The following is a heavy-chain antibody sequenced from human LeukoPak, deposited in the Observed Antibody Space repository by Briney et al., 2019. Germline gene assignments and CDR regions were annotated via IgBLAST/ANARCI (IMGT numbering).Heavy chain of an antibody. V-gene: IGHV3-64*01. D-gene: IGHD3-10*01. Sequence: GGSLRLSCAASGFTFSSYAMHWVRQAPGKGLEYVSAISSNGGSTYYANSVKGRFTISRDNAKNTLYLQMNSLRVEDTDVYYCEKSRGGDYWGQGTLVTVSS. CDR1: GFTFSSYA. CDR3: EKSRGGDY. J-gene: IGHJ4*02. CDR2: ISSNGGST.